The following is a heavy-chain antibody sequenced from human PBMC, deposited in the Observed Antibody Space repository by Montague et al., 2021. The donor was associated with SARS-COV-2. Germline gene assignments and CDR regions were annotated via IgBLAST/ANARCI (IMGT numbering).Heavy chain of an antibody. CDR1: GFTFSSYA. J-gene: IGHJ6*02. CDR3: ARDRDWDDWCGMDV. V-gene: IGHV3-48*03. CDR2: FSSSGGGSTK. D-gene: IGHD2-21*01. Sequence: SLSLSLAASGFTFSSYAMNWVRQAPGKGLEWISYFSSSGGGSTKHYTDSVKGRFTISRDNAKNSLYLQMNSPRVEDTAIYYCARDRDWDDWCGMDVWGQGTTVTVSS.